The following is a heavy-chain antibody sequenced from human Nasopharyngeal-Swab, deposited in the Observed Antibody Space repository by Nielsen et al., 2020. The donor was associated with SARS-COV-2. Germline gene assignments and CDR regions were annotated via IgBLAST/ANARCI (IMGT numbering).Heavy chain of an antibody. CDR1: GFTFSSYG. CDR3: SRAYWELLGPIDY. J-gene: IGHJ4*02. V-gene: IGHV3-30*03. Sequence: GGSLRLSCAASGFTFSSYGMHWVRQAPGKGLEWVAVISYDGSNKYSADSVKGRFTISRDNSKNTLYLQMNSLRAEDTAVYYCSRAYWELLGPIDYWGQGTLVTVSS. D-gene: IGHD1-26*01. CDR2: ISYDGSNK.